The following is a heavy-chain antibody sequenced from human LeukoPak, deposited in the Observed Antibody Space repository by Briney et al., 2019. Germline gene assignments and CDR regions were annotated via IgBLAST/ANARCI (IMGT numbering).Heavy chain of an antibody. J-gene: IGHJ4*02. V-gene: IGHV3-30*02. Sequence: GGSLRLSCAASGFTFSSCGMHWVRQAPGKGLEWVAFIRYDGSNKYYADSVKGRFTISRDNSKNTLYLQMNSLRAEDTAVYYCANPSSTGYYFDYWGQGTLVTVSS. D-gene: IGHD3-9*01. CDR1: GFTFSSCG. CDR3: ANPSSTGYYFDY. CDR2: IRYDGSNK.